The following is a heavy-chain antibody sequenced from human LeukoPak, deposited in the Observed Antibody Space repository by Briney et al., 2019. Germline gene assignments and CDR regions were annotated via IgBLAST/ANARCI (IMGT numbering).Heavy chain of an antibody. Sequence: GGSLRLSCAASGFTFDDYAMHWVRQAPGKGLEWVSTISGNGDTTFYPDSVKGRFTISRDNSKKIVFLQLNGLRAEDTALYYYANRGDLKGFFESWGQGALVTVSS. D-gene: IGHD2-21*02. CDR1: GFTFDDYA. V-gene: IGHV3-23*01. CDR2: ISGNGDTT. CDR3: ANRGDLKGFFES. J-gene: IGHJ4*02.